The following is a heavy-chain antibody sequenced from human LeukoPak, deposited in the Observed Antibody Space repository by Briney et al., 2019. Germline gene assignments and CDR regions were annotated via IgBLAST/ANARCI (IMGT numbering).Heavy chain of an antibody. V-gene: IGHV1-2*06. CDR3: ARVLSTYYYDSSAEY. Sequence: GASVKVSCKASGYTFTSYYMHWVRQAPGQGLEWMGLINPTGGGTNYAQKFWGRVTMTRDTSISTAYMELSRLRSDDTAVYYCARVLSTYYYDSSAEYWGQGTLVTVSS. CDR1: GYTFTSYY. D-gene: IGHD3-22*01. J-gene: IGHJ4*02. CDR2: INPTGGGT.